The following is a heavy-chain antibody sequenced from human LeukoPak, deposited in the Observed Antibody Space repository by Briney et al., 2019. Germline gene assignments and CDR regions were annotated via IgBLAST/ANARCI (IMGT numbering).Heavy chain of an antibody. Sequence: GASVKVSCKASGGTFSSYAISWVRQAPGQGLEWMGWISAYNGNTNYAQKLQGRVTMTTDTSTSTAYMELRSLRSDDTAVYYCARVYSGSYFDYWGQGTLVTVSS. CDR2: ISAYNGNT. D-gene: IGHD1-26*01. V-gene: IGHV1-18*01. CDR1: GGTFSSYA. J-gene: IGHJ4*02. CDR3: ARVYSGSYFDY.